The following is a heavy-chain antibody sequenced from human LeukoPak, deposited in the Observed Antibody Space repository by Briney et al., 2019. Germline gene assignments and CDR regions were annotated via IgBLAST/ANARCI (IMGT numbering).Heavy chain of an antibody. Sequence: GGSLRLSCGASGFTFRSYAMNWVRQAPGKGLEWVSVISDSGSSSYYGDSVKGRFTISRDNSQNTLYLQMNSLTVEDTALYYCAKGSGSGWYGWFDPWGQGTLVTVSS. CDR1: GFTFRSYA. D-gene: IGHD6-19*01. V-gene: IGHV3-23*01. J-gene: IGHJ5*02. CDR2: ISDSGSSS. CDR3: AKGSGSGWYGWFDP.